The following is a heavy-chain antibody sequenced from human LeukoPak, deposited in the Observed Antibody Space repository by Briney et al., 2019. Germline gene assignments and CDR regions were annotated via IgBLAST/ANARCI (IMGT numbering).Heavy chain of an antibody. V-gene: IGHV3-33*01. Sequence: GGSLGLSCAASGLTFRNYGMHWVRQAPGKGLEWVAVIWYDGSNKYYADSVKGRFTTSRDNSKDTLYLQMNSLRAEDTAVYYCATDRNSGKYYDYWGQGTLVTVSS. J-gene: IGHJ4*02. CDR2: IWYDGSNK. CDR1: GLTFRNYG. D-gene: IGHD1-26*01. CDR3: ATDRNSGKYYDY.